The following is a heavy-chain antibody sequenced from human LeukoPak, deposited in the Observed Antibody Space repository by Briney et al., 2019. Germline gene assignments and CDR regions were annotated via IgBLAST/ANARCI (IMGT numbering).Heavy chain of an antibody. J-gene: IGHJ2*01. D-gene: IGHD3-22*01. CDR1: GGSISSGGYS. CDR3: ARAMIVVSWYFGL. V-gene: IGHV4-30-2*01. CDR2: IYHSGST. Sequence: KTSQTLSLTCTVSGGSISSGGYSWSWIRQPPGKGLEWIGYIYHSGSTYYNPSLKSRVTISVDRSKNQFSLKLSSVTAADTAVYYCARAMIVVSWYFGLWGRGTLVTVSS.